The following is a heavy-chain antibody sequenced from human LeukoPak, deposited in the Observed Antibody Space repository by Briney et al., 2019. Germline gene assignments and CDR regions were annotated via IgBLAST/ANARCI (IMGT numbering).Heavy chain of an antibody. J-gene: IGHJ4*02. V-gene: IGHV4-61*05. D-gene: IGHD3-10*01. CDR1: GGSISSSSYY. CDR2: IRYSGGP. CDR3: ARVRGLGVVSPYFDY. Sequence: SETLSLTCTVSGGSISSSSYYWGWIRQPPGKGLEWLGCIRYSGGPSCNPSLKSRVTISLDTSKTQFSLKLSSVTAADTAVYYCARVRGLGVVSPYFDYWGQGTLVTVSS.